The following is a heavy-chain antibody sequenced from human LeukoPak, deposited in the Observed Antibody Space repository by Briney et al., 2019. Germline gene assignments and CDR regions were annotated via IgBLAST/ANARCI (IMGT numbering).Heavy chain of an antibody. D-gene: IGHD3-3*01. J-gene: IGHJ4*02. CDR1: GGSISSYY. CDR2: IYYSGST. Sequence: SETLSLTCTVSGGSISSYYWSWIRQPPGKGLEWIGYIYYSGSTNYNPSLKSRVTISVDTSKNQFSLKLSSVTAADTAVYYCARYSYDFWSGYYTGNFDYWGQGTLVTVSS. V-gene: IGHV4-59*01. CDR3: ARYSYDFWSGYYTGNFDY.